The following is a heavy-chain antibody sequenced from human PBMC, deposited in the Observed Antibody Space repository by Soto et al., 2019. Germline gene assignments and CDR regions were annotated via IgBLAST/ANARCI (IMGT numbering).Heavy chain of an antibody. CDR3: ATRSPAFDY. CDR2: ISTYKGNT. CDR1: GYTFTSYG. V-gene: IGHV1-18*01. Sequence: QVQLVQSGPEVKKPGASVKISCKTSGYTFTSYGIAWVRQAPGQGLEWMGWISTYKGNTNYAQKFQGRVTMTTDTSTSTAYMELRSLRSDDTAVYYCATRSPAFDYWGQGTLVTVSS. J-gene: IGHJ4*02.